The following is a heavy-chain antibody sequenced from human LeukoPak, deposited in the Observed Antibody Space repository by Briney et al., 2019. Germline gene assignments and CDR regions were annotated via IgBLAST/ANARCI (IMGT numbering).Heavy chain of an antibody. D-gene: IGHD3-10*01. Sequence: GRSLRLSCEASGFTFSSYGMHWVRQAPGKGLEWVAVISYDGSNKYYADSVKGRFTISRDNSKNTLYLQMNSLRVEDTAVYYCARDKVSGASNFDSWGQGILVTVSS. CDR2: ISYDGSNK. CDR1: GFTFSSYG. V-gene: IGHV3-30*03. J-gene: IGHJ4*02. CDR3: ARDKVSGASNFDS.